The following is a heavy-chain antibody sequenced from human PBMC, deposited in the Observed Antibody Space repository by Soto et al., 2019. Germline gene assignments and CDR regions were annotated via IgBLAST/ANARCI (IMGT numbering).Heavy chain of an antibody. CDR2: IYHSGST. J-gene: IGHJ5*02. V-gene: IGHV4-34*01. CDR3: ATGERGPVSYYNYNWFDP. CDR1: GGSFSGYC. D-gene: IGHD3-10*01. Sequence: PSETLSLTCAVYGGSFSGYCWSWIRQPPGKGLEWIGEIYHSGSTNYNPSLKSRVTISVDTSKNQFSLKLSSVTAADTAVYYCATGERGPVSYYNYNWFDPWGQGTLVTVSS.